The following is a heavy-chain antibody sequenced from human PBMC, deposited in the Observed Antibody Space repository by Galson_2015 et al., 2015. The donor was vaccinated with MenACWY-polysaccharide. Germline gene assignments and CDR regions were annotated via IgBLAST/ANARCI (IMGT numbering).Heavy chain of an antibody. CDR3: ASEEIRGHSFGWFDP. Sequence: SCKASGYSFTSYALHWVRQAPGQRLEWMGWINAGNGRTKYSQNFQGRVTITRDTSANTTYMELSSLTSEDTAVYYCASEEIRGHSFGWFDPWGQGSLVTVSS. V-gene: IGHV1-3*01. CDR1: GYSFTSYA. J-gene: IGHJ5*02. CDR2: INAGNGRT. D-gene: IGHD3-10*01.